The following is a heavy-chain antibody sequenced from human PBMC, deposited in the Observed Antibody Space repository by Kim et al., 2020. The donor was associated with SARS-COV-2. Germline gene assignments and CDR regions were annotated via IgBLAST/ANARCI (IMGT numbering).Heavy chain of an antibody. D-gene: IGHD3-10*01. V-gene: IGHV1-2*04. CDR3: ARDSTVRGVPDY. Sequence: NYAQKFQGWVTMTRDTSISTAYMELSRLRSDDTAVYYCARDSTVRGVPDYWGQGTLVTVSS. J-gene: IGHJ4*02.